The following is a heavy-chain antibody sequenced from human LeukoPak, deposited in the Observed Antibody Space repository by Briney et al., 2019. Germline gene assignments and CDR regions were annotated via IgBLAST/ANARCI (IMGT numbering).Heavy chain of an antibody. D-gene: IGHD3-22*01. CDR3: ARDQGYYDSSGYLTYWFDP. CDR2: ISAYNGNT. CDR1: GYTFTSYG. Sequence: VASVKVSCKASGYTFTSYGISWVRQAPGQGLEWMGWISAYNGNTNYAQKLQGRVTMTTDTSTSTAYTELRSLRSDDTAVYYCARDQGYYDSSGYLTYWFDPWGQGTLVTVSS. V-gene: IGHV1-18*01. J-gene: IGHJ5*02.